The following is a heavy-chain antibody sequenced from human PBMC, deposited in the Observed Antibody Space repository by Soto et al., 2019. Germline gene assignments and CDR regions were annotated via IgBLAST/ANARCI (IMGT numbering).Heavy chain of an antibody. CDR1: GFTFSSYA. CDR2: ISSNGGST. D-gene: IGHD5-12*01. CDR3: ARVMLLWGYDYYAPPIAFDI. J-gene: IGHJ3*02. Sequence: EVQLVESGGGLVQTGGSLRLSCAASGFTFSSYAMQWVRQAPGKGLEYVSAISSNGGSTYYANSVKGRFTISRDNSKNTLYLQMGSLRAEDMAVYYWARVMLLWGYDYYAPPIAFDIWGQGTMVTVSS. V-gene: IGHV3-64*01.